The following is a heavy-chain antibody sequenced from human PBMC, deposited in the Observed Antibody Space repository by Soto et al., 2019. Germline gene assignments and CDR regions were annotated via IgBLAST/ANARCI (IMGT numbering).Heavy chain of an antibody. CDR1: GDSISSGAYY. V-gene: IGHV4-31*03. J-gene: IGHJ3*01. CDR2: MFYTGRT. D-gene: IGHD2-15*01. CDR3: ARRRAFSNRDSGADAFDV. Sequence: QVQLQESGPGLVKPSQTLSLTCTVSGDSISSGAYYWSWIRQHPGKGLEWIGYMFYTGRTYYNPSLTSRVLISRDTSKNQFSLNMTSVTAADTAVYFCARRRAFSNRDSGADAFDVWGQGTMVTVSS.